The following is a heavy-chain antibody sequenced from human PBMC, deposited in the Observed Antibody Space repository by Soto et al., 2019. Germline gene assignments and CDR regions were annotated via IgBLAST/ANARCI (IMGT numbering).Heavy chain of an antibody. CDR2: IWYDGSNK. D-gene: IGHD3-10*01. V-gene: IGHV3-33*01. CDR3: ARDEGLGVNYYYDGMDV. CDR1: GFTFSSYG. Sequence: QVQLVESGGGVVQPGRSLRLSCAASGFTFSSYGMHWVRQAPGKGLEWVAVIWYDGSNKYYADSVKGRFTISRDNSKNTMYLQMNSLRAEDTAVYYCARDEGLGVNYYYDGMDVWGQGATVTVSS. J-gene: IGHJ6*02.